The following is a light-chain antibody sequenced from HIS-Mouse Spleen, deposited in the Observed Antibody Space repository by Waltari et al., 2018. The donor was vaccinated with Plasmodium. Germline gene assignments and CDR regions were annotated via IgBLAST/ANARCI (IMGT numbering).Light chain of an antibody. V-gene: IGKV3-11*01. CDR1: QSVSSY. CDR2: DAS. Sequence: EIVLTQSPATLSLSPGERVTLSCRASQSVSSYLAWYQQKPGQAPRLLIYDASNRATGIPARFSGSGSGTDFTLTISSLEPEDFALYDCQQRSNWPPTFGQGTRLEIK. CDR3: QQRSNWPPT. J-gene: IGKJ5*01.